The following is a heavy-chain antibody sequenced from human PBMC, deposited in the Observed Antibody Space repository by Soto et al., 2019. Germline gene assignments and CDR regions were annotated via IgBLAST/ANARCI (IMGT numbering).Heavy chain of an antibody. J-gene: IGHJ6*02. Sequence: QVQLQQWGAGLLKPSETLSLTCAVYGGSFSGYYWSWIRQPPGKGLEWSGEINHSGSTNYNPSLKSRVTISVDTSKNQFSLKLSSVTAADTAVYYCARGMGAENTFYYYYGMDVWGQGTTVTVSS. V-gene: IGHV4-34*01. CDR1: GGSFSGYY. CDR3: ARGMGAENTFYYYYGMDV. CDR2: INHSGST. D-gene: IGHD3-16*01.